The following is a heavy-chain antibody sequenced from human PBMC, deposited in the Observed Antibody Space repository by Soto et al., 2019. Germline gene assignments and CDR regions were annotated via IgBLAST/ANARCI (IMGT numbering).Heavy chain of an antibody. CDR2: ISAYNGNT. CDR1: GYTFTSYG. CDR3: ARDPPVVVPAAGPIYFDC. D-gene: IGHD2-2*01. V-gene: IGHV1-18*04. Sequence: GASVKVSCKASGYTFTSYGISWVRQAPGQGLEWMGWISAYNGNTNYAQKLQGRVTMTTDTSTSTAYMELRSLRSDDTAVYYCARDPPVVVPAAGPIYFDCWGQGTLVTVSS. J-gene: IGHJ4*02.